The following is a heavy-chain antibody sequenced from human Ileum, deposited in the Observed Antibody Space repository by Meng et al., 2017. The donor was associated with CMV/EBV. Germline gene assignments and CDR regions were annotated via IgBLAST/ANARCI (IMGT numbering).Heavy chain of an antibody. J-gene: IGHJ6*02. CDR2: IYYSGTP. CDR1: GGSISNSTYY. CDR3: ATEGIAVAGDGMDV. V-gene: IGHV4-39*07. D-gene: IGHD6-19*01. Sequence: GGSISNSTYYWVWIRQPPGKGLEWIGSIYYSGTPYYNSSLSSRVTISTDTSRNQFSLKLTSVTAADTAVYYCATEGIAVAGDGMDVWGQGTTVTVSS.